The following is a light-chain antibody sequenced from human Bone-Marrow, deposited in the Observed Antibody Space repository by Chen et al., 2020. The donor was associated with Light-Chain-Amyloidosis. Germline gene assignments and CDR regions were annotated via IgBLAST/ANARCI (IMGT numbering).Light chain of an antibody. Sequence: DIQLTQSPSFLSASVGDRVTITCRARQCINNYLAWYQQKPGKAPKLLIFAASTLESGVPSRFSGSGSGTEFTLTISSLQPEDFATYYCKQVNAYLPITFGLGTRLDIK. J-gene: IGKJ5*01. CDR3: KQVNAYLPIT. CDR1: QCINNY. V-gene: IGKV1-9*01. CDR2: AAS.